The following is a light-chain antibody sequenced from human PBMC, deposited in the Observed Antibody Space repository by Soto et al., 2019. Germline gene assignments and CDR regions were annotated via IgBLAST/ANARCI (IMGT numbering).Light chain of an antibody. CDR2: GAS. CDR3: QQYNVLWT. CDR1: QSVTSN. Sequence: EIVMTQSPATLSVSPGERATLSCRASQSVTSNLAWYQQKPGQAPRLLIYGASTRATGIPARFSGSGSGTEFTLTISSLQSEDFAVYYCQQYNVLWTFGQGTTVEIK. V-gene: IGKV3-15*01. J-gene: IGKJ1*01.